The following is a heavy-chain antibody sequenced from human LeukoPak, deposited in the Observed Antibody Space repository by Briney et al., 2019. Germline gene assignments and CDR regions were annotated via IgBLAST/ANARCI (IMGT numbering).Heavy chain of an antibody. CDR3: AKEGGSYGYYYYMDV. J-gene: IGHJ6*03. D-gene: IGHD1-26*01. Sequence: GGSLRLSCADSGFTFSSHWMHWVRQAPGKGLVWVSRIKYDASSTSYADSVKGRFTISRDNAKNTLYLQMNSLRAEDTAVYYCAKEGGSYGYYYYMDVWGKGTTVTVSS. V-gene: IGHV3-74*01. CDR2: IKYDASST. CDR1: GFTFSSHW.